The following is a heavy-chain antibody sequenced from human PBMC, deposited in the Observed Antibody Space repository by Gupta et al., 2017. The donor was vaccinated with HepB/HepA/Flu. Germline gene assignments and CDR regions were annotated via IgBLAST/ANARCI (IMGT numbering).Heavy chain of an antibody. CDR2: INQDGSGK. V-gene: IGHV3-7*01. Sequence: EVQLVESGGGLVQPGGSVRLSCAAPGFHFSNDCLSWVRRAPGKGLGWVANINQDGSGKSYVDSVRGRFTISRDNPKNSLYLQMNSLRAEDTAVYYCARIRGYSYGPYYSYMDVWGKGTTVTVSS. D-gene: IGHD5-18*01. J-gene: IGHJ6*03. CDR1: GFHFSNDC. CDR3: ARIRGYSYGPYYSYMDV.